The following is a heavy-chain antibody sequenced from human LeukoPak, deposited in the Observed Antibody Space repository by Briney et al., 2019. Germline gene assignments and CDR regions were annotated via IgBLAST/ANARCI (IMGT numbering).Heavy chain of an antibody. V-gene: IGHV1-69*13. CDR3: ARDLGYCSSTSCYVDSDWFDP. CDR2: IIPIFGTA. J-gene: IGHJ5*02. CDR1: GGTFSSYA. Sequence: SVKVSCKASGGTFSSYAISWARQAPGQGLEWMGGIIPIFGTANYAQKFQGRVTITADESTSTAYMELSSLRSEDTAVYYCARDLGYCSSTSCYVDSDWFDPWGQGTLVTVSS. D-gene: IGHD2-2*01.